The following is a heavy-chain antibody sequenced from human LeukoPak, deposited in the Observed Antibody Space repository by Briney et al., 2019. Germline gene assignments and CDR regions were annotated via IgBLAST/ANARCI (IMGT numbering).Heavy chain of an antibody. CDR2: ISSSSSYT. CDR1: GFTFSDYY. V-gene: IGHV3-11*06. J-gene: IGHJ4*02. CDR3: ARARIAAAGPFDY. Sequence: GGSLRLSCAASGFTFSDYYMSWIRQAPGKGLEWVSYISSSSSYTNYADSVKGQFTISRDNAKNSLYLQMNSLRAEDTAVYYCARARIAAAGPFDYWGQGTLVTVSS. D-gene: IGHD6-13*01.